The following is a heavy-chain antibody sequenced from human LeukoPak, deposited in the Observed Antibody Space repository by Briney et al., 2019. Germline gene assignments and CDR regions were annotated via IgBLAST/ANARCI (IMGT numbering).Heavy chain of an antibody. D-gene: IGHD3-22*01. J-gene: IGHJ4*02. CDR3: ARNGVDLYDSSGSHFDY. Sequence: TGGSLRLSCAASGFTFSSYTMNWVRQAPGKGLEWVSYIGSTGSTIYYADSVKGRFTISRDNAKNSLYLQMNSLRAEDTAVYYCARNGVDLYDSSGSHFDYWGQGTLVTVSS. CDR1: GFTFSSYT. V-gene: IGHV3-48*01. CDR2: IGSTGSTI.